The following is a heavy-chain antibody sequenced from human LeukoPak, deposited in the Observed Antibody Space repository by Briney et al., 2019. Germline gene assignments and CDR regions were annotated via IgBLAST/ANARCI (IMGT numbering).Heavy chain of an antibody. D-gene: IGHD3-10*01. Sequence: NASETLSLTCTVSGGSISSYYWSWIRQPPGKGLEWIGYIYYSGSTNYNPSLKSRVTISVDTSKNQFSLKLSSVTAADTAVYYCARGGSGSYYNVDYWGQGTLVTVSS. J-gene: IGHJ4*02. CDR1: GGSISSYY. CDR3: ARGGSGSYYNVDY. V-gene: IGHV4-59*01. CDR2: IYYSGST.